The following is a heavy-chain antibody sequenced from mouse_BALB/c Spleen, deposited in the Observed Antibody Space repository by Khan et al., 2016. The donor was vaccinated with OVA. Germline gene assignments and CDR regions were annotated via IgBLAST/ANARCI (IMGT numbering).Heavy chain of an antibody. Sequence: EVELVESGGGLVKPGGSLKLSCAASGFTFSNYTMSWVRQTPETRLEWVASISSGGFTYYPDSVKGRFTISRANARNILYLQMSSLRSEDTAMDYCTEGLFRYYYDYWGQGTTLTVSS. D-gene: IGHD6-1*01. CDR1: GFTFSNYT. CDR2: ISSGGFT. CDR3: TEGLFRYYYDY. V-gene: IGHV5-6-5*01. J-gene: IGHJ2*01.